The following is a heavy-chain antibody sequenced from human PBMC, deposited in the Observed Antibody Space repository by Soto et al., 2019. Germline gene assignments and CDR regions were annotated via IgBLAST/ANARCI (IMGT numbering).Heavy chain of an antibody. J-gene: IGHJ4*02. CDR3: ARRSGWFPSPFDS. CDR1: GGSISSYY. Sequence: QVQLQESGPGLVKPSETLSHTCTVSGGSISSYYWSWIRQPPVKGLEWIGYVYYSGSTNYNPSLKSRVTISVDTSKNQFSLKLSSVTAADTAVYYCARRSGWFPSPFDSWGQGTLVTVSS. V-gene: IGHV4-59*08. CDR2: VYYSGST. D-gene: IGHD6-19*01.